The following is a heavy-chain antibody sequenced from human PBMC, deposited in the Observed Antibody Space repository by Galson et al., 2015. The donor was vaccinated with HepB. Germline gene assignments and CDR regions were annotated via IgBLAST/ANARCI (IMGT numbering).Heavy chain of an antibody. CDR2: IKSKTDGGTT. Sequence: SLRLSCAASGFTFSNAWMSWVRQAPGKGLEWVGRIKSKTDGGTTDYAAPVKGRFTISRDDSKNTLYLQMNSLKTEDTAVYYCTTSPYCSSTSCYTGGPYNWFDPWGQGTLVTVSS. J-gene: IGHJ5*02. CDR3: TTSPYCSSTSCYTGGPYNWFDP. CDR1: GFTFSNAW. D-gene: IGHD2-2*02. V-gene: IGHV3-15*01.